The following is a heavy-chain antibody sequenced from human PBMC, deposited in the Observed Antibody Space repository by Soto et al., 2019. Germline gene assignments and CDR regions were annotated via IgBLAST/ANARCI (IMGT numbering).Heavy chain of an antibody. D-gene: IGHD3-3*01. CDR2: MNPNSGNT. Sequence: ASVKVSCKASGYTFTSYDINWVRQATGQGLEWMGWMNPNSGNTGYAQKFQGRVTMTRNTSISTAYMELSSLRSEDTAVYYCARGSTMYYDFWSGYLNPYYYYGMDVWGQGTTVSVSS. J-gene: IGHJ6*02. CDR1: GYTFTSYD. V-gene: IGHV1-8*01. CDR3: ARGSTMYYDFWSGYLNPYYYYGMDV.